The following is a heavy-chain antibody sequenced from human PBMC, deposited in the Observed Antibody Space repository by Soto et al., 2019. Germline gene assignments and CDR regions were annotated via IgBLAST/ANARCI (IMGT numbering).Heavy chain of an antibody. CDR3: ARRVVVPAAWYYFDY. CDR2: INHSGST. D-gene: IGHD2-2*01. J-gene: IGHJ4*02. CDR1: GGSFSGYY. V-gene: IGHV4-34*01. Sequence: SETLSLTCAVYGGSFSGYYWSWIRQPPGKGLEWIGEINHSGSTNYNPSLKSRVTISVDTSKNQFSLKLSSVTAADTAVYYCARRVVVPAAWYYFDYWGQGTLVTVSS.